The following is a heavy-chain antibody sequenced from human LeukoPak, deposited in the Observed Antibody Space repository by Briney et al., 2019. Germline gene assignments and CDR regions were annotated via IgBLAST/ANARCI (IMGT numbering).Heavy chain of an antibody. V-gene: IGHV3-53*01. CDR3: TSHSSSGYYSYFQH. CDR2: IYSGGTT. CDR1: GFSFSSNY. Sequence: GGSLRLSCAASGFSFSSNYMSWVRQAPGKGLEWVSVIYSGGTTYYADSVKGRFTISRDNSKNTLYLQMNSLRAEDTAVYYCTSHSSSGYYSYFQHWGQGTLVTVSS. J-gene: IGHJ1*01. D-gene: IGHD3-22*01.